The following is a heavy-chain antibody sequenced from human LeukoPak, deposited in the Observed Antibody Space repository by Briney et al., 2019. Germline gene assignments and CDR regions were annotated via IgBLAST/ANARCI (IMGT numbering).Heavy chain of an antibody. V-gene: IGHV3-13*01. D-gene: IGHD3/OR15-3a*01. J-gene: IGHJ4*02. Sequence: GGSLRLSCAASGFTFSSYDMHWVRQATGKGLEWVSAIGTAGDTYYPGSVKGRFTISRENAKNSLYLQMNSLRAGDTAVYYCARVAWTGGKYYFDYWGQGTLVTVSS. CDR2: IGTAGDT. CDR1: GFTFSSYD. CDR3: ARVAWTGGKYYFDY.